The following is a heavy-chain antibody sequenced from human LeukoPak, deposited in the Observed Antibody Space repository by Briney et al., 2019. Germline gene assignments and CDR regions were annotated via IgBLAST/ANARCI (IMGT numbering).Heavy chain of an antibody. CDR3: ARDYDSSGYKPYYFDY. V-gene: IGHV3-11*01. J-gene: IGHJ4*02. CDR2: ISSSGGTI. D-gene: IGHD3-22*01. CDR1: GFTFSDYY. Sequence: GGSLRLSCAASGFTFSDYYMSWIRQAPGKGLEWVSYISSSGGTIYYADSVKGRFTISRDNAKNSLYLQMNSLRAEDTAVYYCARDYDSSGYKPYYFDYWGQGTLVTVSS.